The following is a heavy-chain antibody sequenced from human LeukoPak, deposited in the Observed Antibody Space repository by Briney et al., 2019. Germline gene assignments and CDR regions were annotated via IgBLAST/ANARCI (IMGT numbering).Heavy chain of an antibody. CDR3: AREKLNWGFDY. CDR1: GFTVSSNY. V-gene: IGHV3-53*01. CDR2: IYSGGST. Sequence: PGGSLRLSCAASGFTVSSNYMNWVRQAPGKGLEWVSIIYSGGSTYYADSVKGRFTISRDNSKNILYLQMNSLRAEDTAVYYCAREKLNWGFDYWGQGTLVTASS. J-gene: IGHJ4*02. D-gene: IGHD3-16*01.